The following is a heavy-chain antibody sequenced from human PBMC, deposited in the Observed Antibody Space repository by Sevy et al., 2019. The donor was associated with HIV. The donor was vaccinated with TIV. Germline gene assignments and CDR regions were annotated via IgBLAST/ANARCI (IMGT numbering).Heavy chain of an antibody. Sequence: GGSLRLSCAASGFTFSSYWMHWVRQAPGKGLMWVSGISSEGSTTRDADSVKGRFTISRDNAKNTLYLQMNSLRAEDTAVYYCARDFFVVPPTWGQGTLVTVSS. V-gene: IGHV3-74*01. CDR3: ARDFFVVPPT. J-gene: IGHJ4*02. D-gene: IGHD3-3*01. CDR2: ISSEGSTT. CDR1: GFTFSSYW.